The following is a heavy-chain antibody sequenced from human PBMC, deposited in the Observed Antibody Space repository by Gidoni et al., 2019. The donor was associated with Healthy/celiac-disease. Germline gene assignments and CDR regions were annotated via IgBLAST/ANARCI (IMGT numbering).Heavy chain of an antibody. V-gene: IGHV3-30*18. CDR2: IAYDGSNK. CDR1: GFTFRSYA. J-gene: IGHJ4*02. CDR3: AKDPSDGWLQVFCDY. D-gene: IGHD3-9*01. Sequence: QVQLVESGGCVVQPGRSLRLSCAASGFTFRSYALDWVRQAPGKGLEWVAVIAYDGSNKYYADSVKGRFTITRDNSKNTMYLQMKSLRAEDTDVYYCAKDPSDGWLQVFCDYWGQGTLVTVSS.